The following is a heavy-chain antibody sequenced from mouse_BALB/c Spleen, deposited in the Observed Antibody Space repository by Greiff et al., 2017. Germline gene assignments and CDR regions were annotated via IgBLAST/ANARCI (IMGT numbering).Heavy chain of an antibody. J-gene: IGHJ2*01. CDR1: GYTFTDYA. Sequence: VKLMESGAELVRPGVSVKISCKGSGYTFTDYAMHWVKQSHAKSLEWIGVISTYYGDASYNQKFKGKATMTVDKSSSTAYMELARLTSEDSAIYYCARGGPFDYWGQGTTLTVSS. CDR3: ARGGPFDY. CDR2: ISTYYGDA. V-gene: IGHV1S137*01.